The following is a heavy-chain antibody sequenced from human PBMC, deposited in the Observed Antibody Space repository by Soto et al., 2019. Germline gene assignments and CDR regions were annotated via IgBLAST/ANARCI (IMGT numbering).Heavy chain of an antibody. CDR1: GYTFTVYY. CDR2: INPNSGGT. CDR3: ARVDCSSTSCYMDV. J-gene: IGHJ6*03. Sequence: ASVKVSCKASGYTFTVYYMDWVRKAPGQGLEWMGWINPNSGGTNYAQKFQGWVTMTRDTSISTAYMELSRLRSDDTAVYYCARVDCSSTSCYMDVWGKGTTVTVSS. D-gene: IGHD2-2*01. V-gene: IGHV1-2*04.